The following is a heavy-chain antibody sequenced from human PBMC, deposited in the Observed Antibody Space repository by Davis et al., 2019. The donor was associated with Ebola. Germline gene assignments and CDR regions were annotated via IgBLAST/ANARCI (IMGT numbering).Heavy chain of an antibody. Sequence: AASVQVSCKASGYTFTSYGISWVRQAPGQGLEWMGWISAYNGNTNYAQNLQGRVTMTTDTSTSTAYMELRSLRSDDTAVYYCAREGDCTGGVCYRGDYYYYYGMDVWGQGTTVTVSS. CDR1: GYTFTSYG. D-gene: IGHD2-8*02. CDR2: ISAYNGNT. CDR3: AREGDCTGGVCYRGDYYYYYGMDV. V-gene: IGHV1-18*01. J-gene: IGHJ6*02.